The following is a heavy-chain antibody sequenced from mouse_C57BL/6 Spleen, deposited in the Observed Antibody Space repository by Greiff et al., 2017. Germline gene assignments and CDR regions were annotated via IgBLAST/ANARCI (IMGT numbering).Heavy chain of an antibody. Sequence: QVQLQQSGPELVKPGASVKISCTASGYTFTDYYINWVKQRPGQGLEWIGWIYPGSGNTKYNEKFKGKATLTVDTSSSTASMQLSSLNSEDSAVYFGARSDYGSSYVGFAYWGQGTLVTVSA. CDR2: IYPGSGNT. D-gene: IGHD1-1*01. CDR3: ARSDYGSSYVGFAY. CDR1: GYTFTDYY. J-gene: IGHJ3*01. V-gene: IGHV1-84*01.